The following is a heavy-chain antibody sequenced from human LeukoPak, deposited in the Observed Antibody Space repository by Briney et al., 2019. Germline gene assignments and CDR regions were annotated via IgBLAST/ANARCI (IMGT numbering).Heavy chain of an antibody. J-gene: IGHJ4*02. CDR2: INHSGST. V-gene: IGHV4-34*01. CDR3: ARTVSGSSGWYYNY. D-gene: IGHD6-19*01. Sequence: SETLSLTCAVYGGSFSGYYWSWIRQPPGKGLEWIGEINHSGSTNYNPSLKSRVTISVDTSKNQFSLKLSSVTAADTAVYYCARTVSGSSGWYYNYWGQGTLVTVSS. CDR1: GGSFSGYY.